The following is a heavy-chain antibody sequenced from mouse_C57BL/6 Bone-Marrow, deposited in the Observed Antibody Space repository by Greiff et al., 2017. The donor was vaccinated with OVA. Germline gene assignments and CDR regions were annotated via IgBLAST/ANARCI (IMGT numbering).Heavy chain of an antibody. CDR1: GEAGTSYG. Sequence: QVQLQQPGAELVKPGASVKLSGKDWGEAGTSYGMHWVKQRPGQGLEWIGMIHPNSRSTNYNEKFKSKATLTVDKSSSTAYMQLSSLTSEDSAVYYCARRGGSHYWGQGTTLTVSS. CDR3: ARRGGSHY. J-gene: IGHJ2*01. V-gene: IGHV1-64*01. CDR2: IHPNSRST. D-gene: IGHD1-1*01.